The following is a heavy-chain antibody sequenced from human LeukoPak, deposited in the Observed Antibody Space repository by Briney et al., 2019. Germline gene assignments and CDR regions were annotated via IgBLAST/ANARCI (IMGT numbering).Heavy chain of an antibody. Sequence: GGSLRLSCAASGFTFSSYAMSWVRQAPGKGLEWVSSISGSGCNTYYANSVKGRFSISRDNSKNTLDLQMNSLRAEDTAVYYCAKDYIGYDQDFDYWGQRTLVTVSS. J-gene: IGHJ4*02. CDR3: AKDYIGYDQDFDY. D-gene: IGHD2-2*01. V-gene: IGHV3-23*01. CDR2: ISGSGCNT. CDR1: GFTFSSYA.